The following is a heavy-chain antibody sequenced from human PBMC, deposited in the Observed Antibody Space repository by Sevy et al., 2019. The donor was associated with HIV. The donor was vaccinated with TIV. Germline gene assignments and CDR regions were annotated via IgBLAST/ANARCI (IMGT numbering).Heavy chain of an antibody. V-gene: IGHV1-24*01. CDR2: FDPEDDET. Sequence: ASVKVSCKVSGYTLTQFSMHWVRQAPGKGLEWMATFDPEDDETIYAQRLQGRVTMTVDTSTDTAYMELSSLRSDDTAVYYCAVTKDYYDSSGYPFDYWGQGSLVTVSS. CDR1: GYTLTQFS. J-gene: IGHJ4*02. D-gene: IGHD3-22*01. CDR3: AVTKDYYDSSGYPFDY.